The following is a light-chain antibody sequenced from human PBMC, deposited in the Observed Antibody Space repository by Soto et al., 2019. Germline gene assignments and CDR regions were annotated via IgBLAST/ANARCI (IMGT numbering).Light chain of an antibody. CDR3: QQYNVYWS. J-gene: IGKJ1*01. V-gene: IGKV1-5*03. CDR1: QGVNIW. Sequence: DVQMTQSPSTLSASVGDRVTITCRASQGVNIWLAWYQQKPGRAPKLLIHRASILESGVPSRFSGSGSGTEFTLTISSLHPDDFATYYCQQYNVYWSFGQGT. CDR2: RAS.